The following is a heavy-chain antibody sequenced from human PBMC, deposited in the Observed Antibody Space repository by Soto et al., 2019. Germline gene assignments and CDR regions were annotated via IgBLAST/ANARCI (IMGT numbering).Heavy chain of an antibody. V-gene: IGHV1-24*01. CDR2: FDPEDGET. D-gene: IGHD3-3*01. CDR3: ATDSQGDDFWSGPTSWFDP. J-gene: IGHJ5*02. CDR1: GYTLTELS. Sequence: ASVNVSCKVSGYTLTELSMHWVRQAPGKGLEWMGGFDPEDGETIYAQKFQGRVTMTEDTSTDTAYMELSSLRSEDTAVYYCATDSQGDDFWSGPTSWFDPWGEGTLVTVSS.